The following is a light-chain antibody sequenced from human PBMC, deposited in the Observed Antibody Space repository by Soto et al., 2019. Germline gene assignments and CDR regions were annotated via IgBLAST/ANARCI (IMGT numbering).Light chain of an antibody. Sequence: DIQMTQSPSSLSASVGDTVTFTCRASQDISHFLAWYQQRPGKPPKLLIYGAFILQSGVPSRFSGSGSGTEVTLTISGLQPEDVAAYYCQNYDKESPATFGQGTKVDI. CDR2: GAF. V-gene: IGKV1-27*01. CDR3: QNYDKESPAT. J-gene: IGKJ1*01. CDR1: QDISHF.